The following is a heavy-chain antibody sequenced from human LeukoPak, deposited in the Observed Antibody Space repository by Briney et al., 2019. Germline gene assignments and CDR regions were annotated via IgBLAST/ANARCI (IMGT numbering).Heavy chain of an antibody. J-gene: IGHJ5*02. Sequence: SETLSLTCAVYGGSFSGYYWSWIRQPPGKGLEWIGEINHSGSTNYNPSLKSRVTISVDTSKNQISLKLSSVTAADTAVYYCARGTGAAGMFDPWGQGPLVTVSS. CDR2: INHSGST. D-gene: IGHD6-13*01. CDR3: ARGTGAAGMFDP. V-gene: IGHV4-34*01. CDR1: GGSFSGYY.